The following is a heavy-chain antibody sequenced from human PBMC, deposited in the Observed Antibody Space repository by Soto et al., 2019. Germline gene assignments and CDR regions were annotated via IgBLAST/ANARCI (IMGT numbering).Heavy chain of an antibody. Sequence: GGSLRLSCAASGFTFSSYAMSWVRQAPGKGLEWVSAISGSGGSTYYADSVKDRFTISRDNSKNTLYLQMNSLRAEDTAVYYCAKDLLEIAAAGISDYWGQGTLVTVSS. CDR1: GFTFSSYA. CDR2: ISGSGGST. J-gene: IGHJ4*02. D-gene: IGHD6-13*01. CDR3: AKDLLEIAAAGISDY. V-gene: IGHV3-23*01.